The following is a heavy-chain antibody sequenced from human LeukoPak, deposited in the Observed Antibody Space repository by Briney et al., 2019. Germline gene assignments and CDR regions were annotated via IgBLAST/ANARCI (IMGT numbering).Heavy chain of an antibody. CDR3: ARHVYGRHQLQAYHFDY. D-gene: IGHD2-2*01. J-gene: IGHJ4*02. Sequence: PSETLSLTCDVSGYSISSGHYWGWIRQSPGKGLEWIASMYNSGSTYFKSSLKSRVTISLDTPKNQFSLTLNSVTAAGTAVYYCARHVYGRHQLQAYHFDYWGQGILVTVCS. V-gene: IGHV4-38-2*01. CDR2: MYNSGST. CDR1: GYSISSGHY.